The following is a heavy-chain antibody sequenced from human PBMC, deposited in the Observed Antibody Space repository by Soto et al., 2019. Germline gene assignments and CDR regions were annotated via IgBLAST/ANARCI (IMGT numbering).Heavy chain of an antibody. J-gene: IGHJ4*02. V-gene: IGHV3-30*18. D-gene: IGHD3-16*01. CDR2: ISYDGSNK. CDR3: AKTDGGPLDY. CDR1: GFTFSSYG. Sequence: PGGSLRLSCAASGFTFSSYGMHWVRQAPGKGLEWVAIISYDGSNKYYVDSVKGRFTISRDNSKDTLYLQMNSLRAEDTALYYCAKTDGGPLDYWGQG.